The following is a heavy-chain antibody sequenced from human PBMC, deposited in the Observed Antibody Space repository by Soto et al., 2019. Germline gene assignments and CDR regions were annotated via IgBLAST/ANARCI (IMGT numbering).Heavy chain of an antibody. CDR2: LIPIFGTS. J-gene: IGHJ5*02. D-gene: IGHD3-22*01. CDR1: GGTFSDYG. V-gene: IGHV1-69*01. CDR3: ARGWDHYDSSGLLTWFDP. Sequence: QVQLVQSGAEVKKPGSSVKVSCKASGGTFSDYGISWVRQAPGQGREWMGGLIPIFGTSNYAQKFQGRVTITADESTSTAYMELSSLTSEDTAVYYCARGWDHYDSSGLLTWFDPWGQGTLVTVSS.